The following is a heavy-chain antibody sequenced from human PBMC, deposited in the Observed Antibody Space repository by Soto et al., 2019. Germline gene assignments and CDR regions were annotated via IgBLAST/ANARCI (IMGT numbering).Heavy chain of an antibody. CDR2: INHSGST. Sequence: QVQLQQWGAGLLKPSETLSLTCAVYGGSFSGYYWSWIRQPPGKGLEWIGEINHSGSTNYNPSLKSRVTISVDTSKNQCSLKLSSVTAADTAVYYCARVPYSSSWYFAPDYYYYGMDVWGQGTTVTVSS. CDR1: GGSFSGYY. V-gene: IGHV4-34*01. J-gene: IGHJ6*02. D-gene: IGHD6-13*01. CDR3: ARVPYSSSWYFAPDYYYYGMDV.